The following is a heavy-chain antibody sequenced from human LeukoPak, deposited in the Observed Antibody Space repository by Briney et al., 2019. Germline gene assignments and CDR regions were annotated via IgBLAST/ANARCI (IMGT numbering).Heavy chain of an antibody. Sequence: SETLSLTCTVSGGSISSYYWSWIRQPPGKGLEWIGYIYYSGSTNYNPSPKSRVTISVDTSKNQFSLKLSSVTAADTAVYYCARATGDGYNPFDYWGQGTLVTVSS. V-gene: IGHV4-59*01. D-gene: IGHD5-24*01. J-gene: IGHJ4*02. CDR2: IYYSGST. CDR1: GGSISSYY. CDR3: ARATGDGYNPFDY.